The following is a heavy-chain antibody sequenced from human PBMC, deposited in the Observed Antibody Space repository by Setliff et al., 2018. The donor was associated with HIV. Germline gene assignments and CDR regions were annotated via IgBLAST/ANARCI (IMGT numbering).Heavy chain of an antibody. J-gene: IGHJ6*02. CDR2: IKQDGSEK. D-gene: IGHD6-19*01. CDR1: GFTFSSYW. V-gene: IGHV3-7*01. CDR3: AKDHSSGSYYYYGMDV. Sequence: PGGSLRLSCAASGFTFSSYWMSWVRQAPGKGLEWVANIKQDGSEKYYVDSLKGRFTISRDNAENSVYLQMNKLRAEDTAIYYCAKDHSSGSYYYYGMDVWGQGTTVTVSS.